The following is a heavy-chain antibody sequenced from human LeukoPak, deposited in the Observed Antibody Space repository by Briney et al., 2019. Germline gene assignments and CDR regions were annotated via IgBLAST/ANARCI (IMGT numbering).Heavy chain of an antibody. J-gene: IGHJ4*02. CDR3: AREIDRDGYNRFFDY. V-gene: IGHV1-69*05. Sequence: GASVKVSCKASGGTFSSYAISWVRQAPGQGLEWMGGIIPIFGTANYAQKFQGRVTITRDTSASTAYMDLSSLRSEDTAVYYCAREIDRDGYNRFFDYWGQGILVTVSS. CDR2: IIPIFGTA. D-gene: IGHD5-24*01. CDR1: GGTFSSYA.